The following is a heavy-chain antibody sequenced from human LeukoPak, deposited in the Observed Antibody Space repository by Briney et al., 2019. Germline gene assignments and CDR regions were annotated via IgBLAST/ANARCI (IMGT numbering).Heavy chain of an antibody. CDR1: GFTFSTYA. J-gene: IGHJ4*02. D-gene: IGHD2-15*01. V-gene: IGHV3-30*04. CDR3: SCYSDY. CDR2: IAYDGSNK. Sequence: PGGSLRLSCAASGFTFSTYAMHWVRQAPGKGLEWVAVIAYDGSNKFYADSVKGQFTISRDNSKNTLYLQMNSLRAEDTAVYYCSCYSDYWGQGTLVTVSS.